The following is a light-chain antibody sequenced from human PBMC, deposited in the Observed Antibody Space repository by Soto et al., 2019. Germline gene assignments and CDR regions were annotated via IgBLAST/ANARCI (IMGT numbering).Light chain of an antibody. J-gene: IGLJ2*01. CDR3: QVWDSSSDHVV. Sequence: SYELTQPPSVSVAPGKTASIPCGGTDIGSKIVHWYQQKPGQAPVLVIYYDSDRPSGIPERFSGSNSGNTATLTISRVGAGDEADYYCQVWDSSSDHVVFGGGTKLTVL. V-gene: IGLV3-21*04. CDR1: DIGSKI. CDR2: YDS.